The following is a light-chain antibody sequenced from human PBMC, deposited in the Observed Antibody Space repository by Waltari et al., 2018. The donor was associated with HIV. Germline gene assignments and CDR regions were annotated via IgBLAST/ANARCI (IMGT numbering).Light chain of an antibody. CDR2: KDD. V-gene: IGLV6-57*01. CDR1: SGSLARNY. CDR3: QSYDNENPVL. Sequence: NFMLTQPHSVSASPGKPVTISCTRTSGSLARNYVQWYHQRPGSSPTTVIYKDDQRPSGVPDRFSGSIDSSSNSASLTISGLRTEDEADYYCQSYDNENPVLFGGGTKLTVL. J-gene: IGLJ2*01.